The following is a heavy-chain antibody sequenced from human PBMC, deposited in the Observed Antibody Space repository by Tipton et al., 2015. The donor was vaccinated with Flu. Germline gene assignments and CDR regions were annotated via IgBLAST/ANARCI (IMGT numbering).Heavy chain of an antibody. J-gene: IGHJ3*02. CDR3: ARVPEWLGYGFDI. V-gene: IGHV3-7*03. Sequence: GSLRLSCAASGFTSSLYWMTWVRQAPGKGLEWVANIKQDGSQRYYAASVKGRFTISRDNARSSVYLQMNNLRAEDTAVYYCARVPEWLGYGFDIWGQGTLVAVSS. CDR1: GFTSSLYW. CDR2: IKQDGSQR. D-gene: IGHD3-3*01.